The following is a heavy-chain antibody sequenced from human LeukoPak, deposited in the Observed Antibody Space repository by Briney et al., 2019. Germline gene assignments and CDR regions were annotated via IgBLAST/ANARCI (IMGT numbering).Heavy chain of an antibody. J-gene: IGHJ4*02. V-gene: IGHV3-21*01. D-gene: IGHD1-1*01. CDR3: ARVRTTGTSDY. CDR1: GFTFSSYE. CDR2: ISSSSSYI. Sequence: GGSLRLSCAASGFTFSSYEMNWVRQAPGKGLEWVSSISSSSSYIYYADSVKGRFTISRDNAKNSLYLQMNSLRAEDTAVHYCARVRTTGTSDYWGQGTLVTVSS.